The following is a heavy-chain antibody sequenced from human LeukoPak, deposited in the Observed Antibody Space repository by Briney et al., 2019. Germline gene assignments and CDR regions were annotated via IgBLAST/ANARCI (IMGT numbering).Heavy chain of an antibody. J-gene: IGHJ4*02. V-gene: IGHV3-74*01. D-gene: IGHD4-23*01. CDR2: IASDGSST. Sequence: GSLRLSCAASGFTSRSYWMNWVRQAPGKGLVWVSRIASDGSSTTYADSVKGRFSISRDNAKNTLYLQMNSLRVEDTAVYYCARGRPHGNDYWGQGTLVTVSS. CDR1: GFTSRSYW. CDR3: ARGRPHGNDY.